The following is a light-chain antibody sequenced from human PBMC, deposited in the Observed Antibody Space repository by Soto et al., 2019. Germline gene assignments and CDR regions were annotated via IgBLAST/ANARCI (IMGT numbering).Light chain of an antibody. V-gene: IGKV3-20*01. CDR2: GAS. Sequence: EIVLTQSPGTLSQSPRARATHSCRASQSVSNNYLAWYQQKPGQAPRLLIYGASNRATGIPDRFSGSGSGTDFTLTIRRLEPEDFAVYYCQKYGSSPPITVGQGTRLEIK. J-gene: IGKJ5*01. CDR1: QSVSNNY. CDR3: QKYGSSPPIT.